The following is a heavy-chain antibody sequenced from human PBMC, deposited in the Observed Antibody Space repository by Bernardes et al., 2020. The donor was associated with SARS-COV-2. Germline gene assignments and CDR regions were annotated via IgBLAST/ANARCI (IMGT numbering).Heavy chain of an antibody. Sequence: GGSLRLSCAASGFTFSSYAMHWVRQAPGKGLEWVAVISYDGSNKYYADSVKGRFTISRDNSKNTLYLQMNSLRAEDTAVYYCARDQWVFGVVSHAFDIWGQGTMVTVSS. V-gene: IGHV3-30*04. J-gene: IGHJ3*02. CDR1: GFTFSSYA. CDR2: ISYDGSNK. D-gene: IGHD3-3*01. CDR3: ARDQWVFGVVSHAFDI.